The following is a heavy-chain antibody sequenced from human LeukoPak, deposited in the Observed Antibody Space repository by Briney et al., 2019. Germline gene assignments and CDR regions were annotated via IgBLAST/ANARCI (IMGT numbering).Heavy chain of an antibody. V-gene: IGHV3-74*01. J-gene: IGHJ4*02. D-gene: IGHD2-2*01. CDR2: INSDGSGT. CDR3: ARICSSTDCLIPD. Sequence: GSLRLSCAASGFPFSRHWMHWVRQAPGKGLVWISRINSDGSGTNYADFVKGRFTISRDNAKNTVYLQINSLRDEDTAVYYCARICSSTDCLIPDWGQGTLVTVSS. CDR1: GFPFSRHW.